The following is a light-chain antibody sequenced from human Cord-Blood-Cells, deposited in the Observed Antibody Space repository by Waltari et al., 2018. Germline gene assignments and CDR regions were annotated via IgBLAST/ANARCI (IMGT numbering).Light chain of an antibody. Sequence: QSVLTQPPSASGTPGQRVTISCSGSSPNLGSHYVHWYQQLPGTAPKLLIDRNNQRPSGVPDRFSGSKSGTSASLAISGLRSEDEADYYCAAWDDSLSGPVFGGGTKLTVL. V-gene: IGLV1-47*01. CDR3: AAWDDSLSGPV. CDR1: SPNLGSHY. CDR2: RNN. J-gene: IGLJ2*01.